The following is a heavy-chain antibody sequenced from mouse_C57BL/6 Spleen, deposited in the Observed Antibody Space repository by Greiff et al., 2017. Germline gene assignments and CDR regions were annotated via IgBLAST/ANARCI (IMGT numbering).Heavy chain of an antibody. D-gene: IGHD2-4*01. CDR1: GFTFSDYG. CDR3: ARERLWYFDV. Sequence: DVKLVESGGGLVKPGGSLKLSCAASGFTFSDYGMHWVRQAPEKGLEWVAYISSGSSTIYYADTVKGRFTISRDNAKNTLFLQMTSLRSEDTAMYYCARERLWYFDVWGTGTTVTVSS. J-gene: IGHJ1*03. CDR2: ISSGSSTI. V-gene: IGHV5-17*01.